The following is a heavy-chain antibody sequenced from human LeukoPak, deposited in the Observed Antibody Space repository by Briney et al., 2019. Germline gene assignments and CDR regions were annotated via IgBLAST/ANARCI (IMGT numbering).Heavy chain of an antibody. V-gene: IGHV4-34*01. CDR1: GGSFSGYY. CDR2: INHSGST. CDR3: ARLVGATVYDY. D-gene: IGHD1-26*01. J-gene: IGHJ4*02. Sequence: SETLSLTCAVYGGSFSGYYWSWIRQPPGKGLEWIGEINHSGSTNYNPSLKSRVTLSVDTSKSQFSLKLSSVTDADRAVYYCARLVGATVYDYWGQGTLVTVSS.